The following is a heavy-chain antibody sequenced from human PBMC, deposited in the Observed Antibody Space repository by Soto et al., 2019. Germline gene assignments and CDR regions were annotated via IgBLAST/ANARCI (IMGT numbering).Heavy chain of an antibody. CDR2: IFYTGST. Sequence: LSLTCGVAGGTIKSRDCCWILIRHPPGKGLEWIGSIFYTGSTYYSPSLKSRASMSMDTSKNLFSLRLRSLTAADTAVYYCAKSPLEYLGNWFDPWGQGTLVTVSS. J-gene: IGHJ5*02. CDR3: AKSPLEYLGNWFDP. D-gene: IGHD6-6*01. V-gene: IGHV4-30-4*01. CDR1: GGTIKSRDCC.